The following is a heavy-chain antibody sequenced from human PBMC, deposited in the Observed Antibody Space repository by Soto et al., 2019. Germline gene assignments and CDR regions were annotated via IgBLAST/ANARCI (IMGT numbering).Heavy chain of an antibody. CDR1: GYSFSNHW. D-gene: IGHD5-18*01. CDR2: IYTGDSDT. Sequence: GESLKISCEGVGYSFSNHWIAWVRQMPEKGLEWMGIIYTGDSDTRYNPSFQGQITISVDTSISTLYLQWSSLKASDTAMYYCARYSRALDFWGQGTLVTVSS. CDR3: ARYSRALDF. V-gene: IGHV5-51*01. J-gene: IGHJ4*02.